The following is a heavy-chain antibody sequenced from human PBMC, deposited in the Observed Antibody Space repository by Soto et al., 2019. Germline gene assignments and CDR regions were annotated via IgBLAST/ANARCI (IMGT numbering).Heavy chain of an antibody. V-gene: IGHV1-18*01. CDR3: ARAPVGYDGGYGVPRLFIPY. D-gene: IGHD5-12*01. J-gene: IGHJ4*02. CDR1: GYTFTSYG. CDR2: ISAYNGNT. Sequence: ASVKVSCKASGYTFTSYGISWVRQAPGQGLEWMGWISAYNGNTNYAQKLQGRVTMTTDTSTSTAYMELRSLRSDDTAVYYCARAPVGYDGGYGVPRLFIPYWGQGTLVTVSS.